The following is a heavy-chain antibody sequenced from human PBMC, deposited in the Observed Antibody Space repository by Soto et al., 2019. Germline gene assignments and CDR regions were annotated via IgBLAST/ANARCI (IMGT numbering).Heavy chain of an antibody. V-gene: IGHV3-33*01. Sequence: PGGSLRLSCAASGFTFSSYGMHWVRQAPGKGLEWVAVIWYDGSNKYYADSVKGRFTISRDNSKNTLYLQMNSLRAEDTAVYYCARDLRDIVVVVAATSGHYYYGMDVWGQGTTVTVSS. J-gene: IGHJ6*02. CDR3: ARDLRDIVVVVAATSGHYYYGMDV. CDR2: IWYDGSNK. CDR1: GFTFSSYG. D-gene: IGHD2-15*01.